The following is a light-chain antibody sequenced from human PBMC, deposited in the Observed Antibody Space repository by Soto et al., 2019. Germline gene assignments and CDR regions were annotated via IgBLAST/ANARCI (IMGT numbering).Light chain of an antibody. V-gene: IGKV3-11*01. CDR2: DAS. CDR3: QQRRNWPPLT. CDR1: QKISSY. Sequence: EIVLTQSPGTLSLSPGERATLSCRASQKISSYLAWYQQKPGQAPRRLIYDASNRATGIPARFSGSGSGTDFTLTISSLEPEDFAVYYCQQRRNWPPLTFGGGTKVEIK. J-gene: IGKJ4*01.